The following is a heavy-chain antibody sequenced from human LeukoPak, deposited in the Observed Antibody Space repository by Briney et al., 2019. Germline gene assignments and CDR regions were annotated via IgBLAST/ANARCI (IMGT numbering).Heavy chain of an antibody. CDR1: GFTFSDYY. Sequence: GGSLRLSCAASGFTFSDYYMSWIRQAPGKGLEWVSYISSSGSTIYYADSVKGRFTISRDNAKNSLYLQMNSLRAEDTAVYYCAAIPAPSYDYVWGSYRHEPYFDYWGQGILVTVSS. J-gene: IGHJ4*02. CDR3: AAIPAPSYDYVWGSYRHEPYFDY. V-gene: IGHV3-11*01. CDR2: ISSSGSTI. D-gene: IGHD3-16*02.